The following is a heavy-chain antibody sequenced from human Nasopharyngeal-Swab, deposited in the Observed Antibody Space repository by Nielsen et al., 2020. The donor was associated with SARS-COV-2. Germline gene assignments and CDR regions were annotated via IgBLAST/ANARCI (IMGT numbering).Heavy chain of an antibody. D-gene: IGHD3-10*01. CDR2: ISSSNSYI. J-gene: IGHJ6*02. Sequence: VRQAPGKGLEWVSSISSSNSYIYYADSVKGRFTISRDNAKDSLHLQMNSLRAEDMAVYYCAKSTGNYYYYYGVEVWGQGTTVTVSS. CDR3: AKSTGNYYYYYGVEV. V-gene: IGHV3-21*04.